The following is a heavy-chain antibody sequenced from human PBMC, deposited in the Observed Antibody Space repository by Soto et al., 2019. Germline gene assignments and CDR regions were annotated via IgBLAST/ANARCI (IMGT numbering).Heavy chain of an antibody. J-gene: IGHJ6*03. D-gene: IGHD1-7*01. Sequence: QVQLQESGPGLVKPSQTLSLTCAISGDSVSSNSAAWNWIRLSPSRGLEWLARTYYRSRWYNDYEVSVRSRITVHPDTSKNQFSLQLTSVTPEDTAVYYCAGTTSHQWYYMDVWGKGTTVTVSS. V-gene: IGHV6-1*01. CDR2: TYYRSRWYN. CDR1: GDSVSSNSAA. CDR3: AGTTSHQWYYMDV.